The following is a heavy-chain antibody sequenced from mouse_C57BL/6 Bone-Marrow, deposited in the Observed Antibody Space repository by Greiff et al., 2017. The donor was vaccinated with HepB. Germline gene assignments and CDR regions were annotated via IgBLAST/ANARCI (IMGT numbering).Heavy chain of an antibody. D-gene: IGHD1-1*01. Sequence: EVQLQQSGPELVKPGASVKIPCKASGYTFTDYNMDWVKQSHGKSLEWIGDINPNNGGTIYNQKFKGKATLTVDKSSSTAYMELRSLTSEDTAVYYCARVHYYGSSSWFAYWGQGTLVTVSA. CDR1: GYTFTDYN. V-gene: IGHV1-18*01. CDR2: INPNNGGT. J-gene: IGHJ3*01. CDR3: ARVHYYGSSSWFAY.